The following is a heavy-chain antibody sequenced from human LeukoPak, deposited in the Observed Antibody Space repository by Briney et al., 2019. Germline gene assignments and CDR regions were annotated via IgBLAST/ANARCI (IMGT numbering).Heavy chain of an antibody. Sequence: PSETLSLTCAVYGGSFSGYYWSWIRQPPGKGLEWIGEINHSGSTNYNPSLKSRVTISVDTSKNQFSLKLSSVTAADTAVHYCARATPQNWGRSRGAFDIWGQGTMVTVSS. D-gene: IGHD7-27*01. CDR3: ARATPQNWGRSRGAFDI. CDR1: GGSFSGYY. V-gene: IGHV4-34*01. J-gene: IGHJ3*02. CDR2: INHSGST.